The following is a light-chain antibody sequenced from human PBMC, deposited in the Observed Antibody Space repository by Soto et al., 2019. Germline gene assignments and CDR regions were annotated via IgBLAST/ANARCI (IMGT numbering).Light chain of an antibody. J-gene: IGKJ1*01. Sequence: EIVLTQSPGTLSLSPGERATLSCRASQSVGSNYLAWYQQKPGQAPRLLIYGASTRATGIPDRISGSGSGTDFTLTISRLEPEDFAVCYCQQYGSSPWTFGQGTKVDIK. CDR3: QQYGSSPWT. CDR1: QSVGSNY. V-gene: IGKV3-20*01. CDR2: GAS.